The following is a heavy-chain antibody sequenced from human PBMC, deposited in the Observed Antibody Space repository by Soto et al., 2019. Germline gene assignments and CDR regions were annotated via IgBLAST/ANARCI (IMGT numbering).Heavy chain of an antibody. V-gene: IGHV1-18*01. D-gene: IGHD3-9*01. CDR2: ISAYSGNT. Sequence: ASVKVSCKASGYTFTSYGISWVRQAPGQGLEWMGWISAYSGNTNYAQKLQGRVTITTDTSTSTAYMELSSLRSEDTAVYYCARGNYDILTGPIRDWFDPWGQGTLVTVSS. J-gene: IGHJ5*02. CDR3: ARGNYDILTGPIRDWFDP. CDR1: GYTFTSYG.